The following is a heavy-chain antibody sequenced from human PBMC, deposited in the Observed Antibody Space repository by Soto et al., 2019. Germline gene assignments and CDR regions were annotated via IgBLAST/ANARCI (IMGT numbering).Heavy chain of an antibody. J-gene: IGHJ4*02. Sequence: QLQLQESGSGLVKPSQTLSLTCAVSGGSISSGGYSWSWIRQPPGKGLECIGYIYHSVSTYYNPALXXXDXXSVDRSKNQFSLKLSSVTAADTAVYYCARGPPPGYWGQGTLVTVSS. CDR1: GGSISSGGYS. CDR3: ARGPPPGY. CDR2: IYHSVST. V-gene: IGHV4-30-2*01.